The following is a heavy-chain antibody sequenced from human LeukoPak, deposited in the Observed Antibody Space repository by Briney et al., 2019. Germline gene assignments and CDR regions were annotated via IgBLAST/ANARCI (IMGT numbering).Heavy chain of an antibody. CDR2: IYTSGST. J-gene: IGHJ4*02. CDR1: GGSISSGSYY. D-gene: IGHD4-17*01. CDR3: ARGFTYGDYMVY. Sequence: PSQTLSLTCTVSGGSISSGSYYWSWIRQPAGKGLEWIGRIYTSGSTNYNPSLKSRVTISVDTSKNQFSLKLSSVTAADTAVYYCARGFTYGDYMVYWGQGTLVTVSS. V-gene: IGHV4-61*02.